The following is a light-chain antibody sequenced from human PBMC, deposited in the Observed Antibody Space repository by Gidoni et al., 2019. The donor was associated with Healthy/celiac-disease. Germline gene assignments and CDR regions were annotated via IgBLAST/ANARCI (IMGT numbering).Light chain of an antibody. CDR3: QQYYSTPL. Sequence: DIQITKSPSSRSASVGDRVTITCRASQGISNSLAWYQQKPGKAPKLLLDAASLLESGVPSRFSGSGAGTDYTLTISILQPEDFATYYCQQYYSTPLFGQGTKLEIK. CDR2: AAS. V-gene: IGKV1-NL1*01. J-gene: IGKJ2*01. CDR1: QGISNS.